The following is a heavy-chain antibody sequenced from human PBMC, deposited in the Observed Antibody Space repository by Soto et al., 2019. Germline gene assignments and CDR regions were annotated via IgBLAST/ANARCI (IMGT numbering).Heavy chain of an antibody. V-gene: IGHV3-30-3*01. D-gene: IGHD5-12*01. CDR1: GFTFSSYA. CDR3: ARPRRGGWLRTSNYYYGMDV. Sequence: PGGSLRLSCATSGFTFSSYAMHWVRQAPGKGLEWVAVISYDGSNKYYADSVKGRFTISRDNSKNTLYLQMNSLRAEDTAVYYCARPRRGGWLRTSNYYYGMDVWGQGTTVTVSS. J-gene: IGHJ6*02. CDR2: ISYDGSNK.